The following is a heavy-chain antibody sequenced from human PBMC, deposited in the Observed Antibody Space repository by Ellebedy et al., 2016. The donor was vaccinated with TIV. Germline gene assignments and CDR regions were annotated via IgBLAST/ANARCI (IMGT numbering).Heavy chain of an antibody. V-gene: IGHV3-23*01. Sequence: GGSLRLXXAASGFTFSSYAMSWVRQAPGKGLEWVSAISGSGGSTYYADSVKGRFTISRDNSKNTLYLQMNSLRAEDTAVYYCAFDSSGYPFDYWGQGTLVTVSS. CDR1: GFTFSSYA. J-gene: IGHJ4*02. CDR3: AFDSSGYPFDY. CDR2: ISGSGGST. D-gene: IGHD3-22*01.